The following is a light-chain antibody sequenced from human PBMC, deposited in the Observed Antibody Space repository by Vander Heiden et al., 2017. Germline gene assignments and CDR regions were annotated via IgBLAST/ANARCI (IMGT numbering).Light chain of an antibody. CDR2: AAS. Sequence: DIQMTQSPSSLSASVGDRVTITCRPSQSISIYLNRYQQKPGKAPKLLIYAASSLQSGVPSRFSGSGSGTDFTLTSSSLQPEDFATYYCQQSYSTPPTFGGGTKVEIK. CDR1: QSISIY. CDR3: QQSYSTPPT. J-gene: IGKJ4*01. V-gene: IGKV1-39*01.